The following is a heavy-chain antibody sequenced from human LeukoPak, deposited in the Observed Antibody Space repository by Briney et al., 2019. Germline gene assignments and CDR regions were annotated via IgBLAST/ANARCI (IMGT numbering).Heavy chain of an antibody. J-gene: IGHJ4*02. CDR2: ISRSGTIE. CDR3: ARGEQLNYFAY. Sequence: GGSLRLPCAASGFTFSTYEMSWVRQAPGKGLEWISYISRSGTIEKYADSVKGRFTISRDDAKNSLYLQMFSLRVEDTAVYYCARGEQLNYFAYWGQGALVTVSS. CDR1: GFTFSTYE. V-gene: IGHV3-48*03. D-gene: IGHD1-26*01.